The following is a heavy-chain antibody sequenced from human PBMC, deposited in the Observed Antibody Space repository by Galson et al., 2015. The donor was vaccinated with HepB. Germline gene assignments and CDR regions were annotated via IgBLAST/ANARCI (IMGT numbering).Heavy chain of an antibody. J-gene: IGHJ4*02. CDR1: GYTFTSYG. CDR2: ISAYNGNT. Sequence: QSGAEVKRPGASVKVSCKASGYTFTSYGISWVRQAPGQGLEWMGWISAYNGNTNYAQKLQGRVTMTTDTSTSTAYMELRSLRSYDTAVYYCARGEYCSSTSCPPDFDYWGQGTLVTVSS. CDR3: ARGEYCSSTSCPPDFDY. V-gene: IGHV1-18*01. D-gene: IGHD2-2*01.